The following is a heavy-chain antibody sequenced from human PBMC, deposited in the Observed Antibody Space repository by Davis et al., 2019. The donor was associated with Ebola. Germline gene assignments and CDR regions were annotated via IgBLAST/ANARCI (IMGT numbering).Heavy chain of an antibody. Sequence: GESLKISCAGSGFSFSSCSMNWVRQAPGKGLEWVSSISSSSTSRYYVDSVKGRFTISRDNAKNSLYLQMNSLRAEDTAVYYCAGGDFWSGQFDYWGQGTLVTVSS. CDR3: AGGDFWSGQFDY. V-gene: IGHV3-21*04. CDR2: ISSSSTSR. D-gene: IGHD3-3*01. J-gene: IGHJ4*02. CDR1: GFSFSSCS.